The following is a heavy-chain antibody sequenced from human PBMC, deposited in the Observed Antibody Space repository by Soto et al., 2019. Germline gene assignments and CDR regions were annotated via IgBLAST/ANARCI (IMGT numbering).Heavy chain of an antibody. CDR1: GFSFSSYW. CDR3: ARDFDRTPGIY. J-gene: IGHJ4*02. D-gene: IGHD3-9*01. CDR2: IKQDGSEE. Sequence: EVQLVQSGGGVVQPGESLRLSCAASGFSFSSYWMSWVRQAPGKGLEWLASIKQDGSEEYSADSVKGRFTISRDSAKTSLYLQMNRLGAEDTAVYYCARDFDRTPGIYGGQGTLVTVSS. V-gene: IGHV3-7*04.